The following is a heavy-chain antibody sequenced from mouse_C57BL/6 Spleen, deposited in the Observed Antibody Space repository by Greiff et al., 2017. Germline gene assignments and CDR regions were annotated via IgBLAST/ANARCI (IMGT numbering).Heavy chain of an antibody. J-gene: IGHJ1*03. D-gene: IGHD2-5*01. V-gene: IGHV1-69*01. Sequence: QVQLQQPGAELVMPGASVKLSCKASGYTFTSYWMHWVKQRPGQGLEWIGEIDPSDSYTNYNQKFKGKSTLTVDKSSSTAYMQLSSLTSEDSAVYYCARAYYSNPSWYFDVWGTGTTVTVSS. CDR2: IDPSDSYT. CDR3: ARAYYSNPSWYFDV. CDR1: GYTFTSYW.